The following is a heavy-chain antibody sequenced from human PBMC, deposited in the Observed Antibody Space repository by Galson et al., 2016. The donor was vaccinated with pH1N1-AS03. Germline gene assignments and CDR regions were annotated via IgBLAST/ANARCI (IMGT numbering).Heavy chain of an antibody. J-gene: IGHJ4*02. V-gene: IGHV1-2*06. CDR1: GYTFTDYY. Sequence: SVKVSCKASGYTFTDYYIHWVRQAPGQGLEWMGRLTPNSGVTNYAQKFQGRVTMTRDMSLTTAYMELSSLKSDDTAVYYCANKEQLASWGQGTLVTVSS. D-gene: IGHD1-1*01. CDR2: LTPNSGVT. CDR3: ANKEQLAS.